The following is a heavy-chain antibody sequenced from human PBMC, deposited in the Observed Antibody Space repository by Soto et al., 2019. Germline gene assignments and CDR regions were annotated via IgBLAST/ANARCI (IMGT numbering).Heavy chain of an antibody. V-gene: IGHV1-24*01. Sequence: ASVKVSCKASGYTLTELSMHWVRQAPGKGLEWMGGFDPEDGETIYAQKFQGRVTMTEDTSTDTAYMELSSLRSEDTAVYYCASSIAARDDAFDIWGQGTMVTVSS. CDR2: FDPEDGET. CDR3: ASSIAARDDAFDI. D-gene: IGHD6-6*01. CDR1: GYTLTELS. J-gene: IGHJ3*02.